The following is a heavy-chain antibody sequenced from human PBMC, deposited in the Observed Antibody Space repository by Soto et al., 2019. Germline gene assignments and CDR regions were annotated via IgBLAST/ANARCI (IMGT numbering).Heavy chain of an antibody. CDR3: ARDRGDGYNWDY. CDR2: IYYSGST. CDR1: GGSITSYY. D-gene: IGHD5-12*01. Sequence: SETLSLTCTVSGGSITSYYWSWIRQPPGKGLEWIGYIYYSGSTNYNPSLKSRVTMSVDTSKNQFSLKLRSVTAADTAVYYCARDRGDGYNWDYWGQGTLVTVSS. J-gene: IGHJ4*02. V-gene: IGHV4-59*01.